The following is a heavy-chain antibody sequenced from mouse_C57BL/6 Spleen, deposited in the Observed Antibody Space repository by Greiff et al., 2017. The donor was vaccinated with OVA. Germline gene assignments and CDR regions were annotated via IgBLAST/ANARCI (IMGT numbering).Heavy chain of an antibody. J-gene: IGHJ2*01. CDR1: GYTFTSYW. CDR2: IDPSDSYT. V-gene: IGHV1-69*01. Sequence: QVQLQQPGAELVMPGASVKLSCKASGYTFTSYWMHWVKQRPGQGLEWIGEIDPSDSYTNYNQKFKGKSTLTVDKSSSTAYMQLSSLTSEDSAVDYCASSADSFRDFDYWGQGTTLTVSS. D-gene: IGHD2-12*01. CDR3: ASSADSFRDFDY.